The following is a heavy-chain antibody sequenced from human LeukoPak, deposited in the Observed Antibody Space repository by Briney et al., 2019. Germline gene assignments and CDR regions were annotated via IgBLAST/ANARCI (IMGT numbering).Heavy chain of an antibody. J-gene: IGHJ4*02. CDR3: TTDYYDSSGYVF. CDR2: IKTKTAGGSI. D-gene: IGHD3-22*01. V-gene: IGHV3-15*07. CDR1: GFTFSNAW. Sequence: GGSLRLSCAASGFTFSNAWMNWVRQAPGKGLEWVGRIKTKTAGGSIDYAAPVKGRFTISRDDSKNMLYLQMNSLKTEDTAVYFCTTDYYDSSGYVFWGQGTLVTVSS.